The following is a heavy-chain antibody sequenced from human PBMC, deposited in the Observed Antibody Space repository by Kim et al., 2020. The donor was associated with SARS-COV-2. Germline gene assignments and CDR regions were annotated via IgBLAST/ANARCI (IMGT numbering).Heavy chain of an antibody. J-gene: IGHJ6*02. D-gene: IGHD3-9*01. Sequence: SVKVRVTISRDNAKNSRYRQMNSLRAEDTAVYYCARDRPFYDILTGPMDVWGQGTTVTVSS. CDR3: ARDRPFYDILTGPMDV. V-gene: IGHV3-11*05.